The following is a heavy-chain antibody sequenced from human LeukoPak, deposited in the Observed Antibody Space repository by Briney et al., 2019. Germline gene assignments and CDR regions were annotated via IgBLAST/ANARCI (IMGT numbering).Heavy chain of an antibody. Sequence: GASVKVSCKASGYTFTGYYMHWVRQAPGRGLEWMGRINPNSGGTNYAQKFQGRVTMTRDTSISTAYMELSRLRSDDTAVYYCARVSLTGYYLSWGQGTLVTVSS. D-gene: IGHD3-9*01. CDR2: INPNSGGT. V-gene: IGHV1-2*06. CDR1: GYTFTGYY. J-gene: IGHJ5*02. CDR3: ARVSLTGYYLS.